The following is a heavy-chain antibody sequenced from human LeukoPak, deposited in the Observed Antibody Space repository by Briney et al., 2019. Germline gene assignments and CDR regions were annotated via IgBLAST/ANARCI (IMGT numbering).Heavy chain of an antibody. CDR1: GYTFTSYG. CDR2: ISAYNGNT. D-gene: IGHD5-24*01. CDR3: ARDDGTDDYNYLVQFDY. J-gene: IGHJ4*02. Sequence: GASVKVSCKASGYTFTSYGISWVRQAPGQGLEWMGWISAYNGNTNYAQKLQGRVTMTTDTSTSTAYMELRSLRSDDTAVYYCARDDGTDDYNYLVQFDYWGQGTLVTVSS. V-gene: IGHV1-18*01.